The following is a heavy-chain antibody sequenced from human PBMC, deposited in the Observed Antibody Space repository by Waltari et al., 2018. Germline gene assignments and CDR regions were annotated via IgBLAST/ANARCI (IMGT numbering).Heavy chain of an antibody. CDR3: ASHRPGGYGMDV. CDR2: ITSDGGRT. Sequence: VQLGESGGGLVQPGGSLRLSCEASGFTFSTYWMCWVRQVQGKGMVWVSTITSDGGRTRYADYVKGRFTVSRDNAKNTLYLQMNSLRAEDTAVYYCASHRPGGYGMDVWGHGTTVTVSS. V-gene: IGHV3-74*01. J-gene: IGHJ6*02. D-gene: IGHD2-15*01. CDR1: GFTFSTYW.